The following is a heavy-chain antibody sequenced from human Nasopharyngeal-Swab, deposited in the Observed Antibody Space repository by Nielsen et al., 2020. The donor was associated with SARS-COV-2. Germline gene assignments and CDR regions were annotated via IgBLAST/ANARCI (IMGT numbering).Heavy chain of an antibody. J-gene: IGHJ3*02. CDR2: IYYSGST. CDR1: GGSISSGDYY. Sequence: SETLSLTCTVSGGSISSGDYYWSWIRQPPGKGLEWIGYIYYSGSTYYNPSLKSRVTISVDTSKNQFSLKLSSVTAADTAVYYCARGGGTGSNAFDIWGQGTMVTVSS. CDR3: ARGGGTGSNAFDI. V-gene: IGHV4-61*08. D-gene: IGHD7-27*01.